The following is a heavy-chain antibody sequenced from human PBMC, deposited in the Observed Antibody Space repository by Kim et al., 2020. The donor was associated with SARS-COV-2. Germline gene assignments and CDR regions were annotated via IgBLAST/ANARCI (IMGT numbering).Heavy chain of an antibody. Sequence: SETLSLTCAVYGGSFSGYYWSWIRQPPGKGLEWIGEINHSGSTNYNPSLKSRVTISVDTSKNQFSLKLSSVTAADTAVYYCAREGKQLGPRAVLPFDWYFDLWGRGTLVTVSS. CDR2: INHSGST. D-gene: IGHD6-6*01. CDR3: AREGKQLGPRAVLPFDWYFDL. J-gene: IGHJ2*01. V-gene: IGHV4-34*01. CDR1: GGSFSGYY.